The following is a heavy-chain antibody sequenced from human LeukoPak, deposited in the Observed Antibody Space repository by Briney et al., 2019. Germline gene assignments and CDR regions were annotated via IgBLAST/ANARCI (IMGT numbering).Heavy chain of an antibody. CDR3: AKASMGVVVPAAKLGYYGMDV. CDR1: GFTFSSYA. D-gene: IGHD2-2*01. V-gene: IGHV3-23*01. Sequence: GGSLRLSCAASGFTFSSYAMSWVRQAPGKGLEWVSAISGSGGSTYYADSVKGRFTISRDNSKNTLYLQMNSLRAEDTAVYYCAKASMGVVVPAAKLGYYGMDVWGQGTTVTVSS. CDR2: ISGSGGST. J-gene: IGHJ6*02.